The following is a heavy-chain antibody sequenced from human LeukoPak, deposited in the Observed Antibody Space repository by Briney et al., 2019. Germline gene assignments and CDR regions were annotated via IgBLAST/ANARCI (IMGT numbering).Heavy chain of an antibody. CDR2: INHSGST. CDR1: GGSFSGYY. V-gene: IGHV4-34*09. D-gene: IGHD2-15*01. Sequence: SETLSLTCAVSGGSFSGYYWSWIRQPPGKGLEWIGEINHSGSTNYNPSLKSRLNISLDRSKDQFSLKLSSVSAADTAVYFCARITRHCSGGGCYSGVFDIWGQGTMVTVSS. J-gene: IGHJ3*02. CDR3: ARITRHCSGGGCYSGVFDI.